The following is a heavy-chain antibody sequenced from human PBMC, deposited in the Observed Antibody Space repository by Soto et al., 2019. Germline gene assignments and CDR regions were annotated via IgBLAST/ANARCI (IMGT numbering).Heavy chain of an antibody. CDR1: GGSISGGNYF. CDR2: IFYSGTT. CDR3: ARRPGTGPTLGNYLHNYTDV. Sequence: SETLSLSCTVSGGSISGGNYFWGWIRQPPGKGLEWIGSIFYSGTTHYNPSLKSRVTISVDTSKKHFSLKLTSVTAADTAVYYCARRPGTGPTLGNYLHNYTDVWGKGTTVTVSS. D-gene: IGHD1-1*01. V-gene: IGHV4-39*02. J-gene: IGHJ6*03.